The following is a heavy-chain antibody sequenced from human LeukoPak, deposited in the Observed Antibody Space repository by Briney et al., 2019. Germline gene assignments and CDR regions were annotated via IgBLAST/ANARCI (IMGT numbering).Heavy chain of an antibody. CDR1: GFIFSSYW. J-gene: IGHJ4*02. Sequence: PGGSLRLSCAASGFIFSSYWMSWVRQAPGKGLEWVANIKHDGSEKYYVDSVKGRFTISRDNAKNSLYLQLNSLRAEDTAVYYCARITGIAAAGDYWGQGTLVTVSS. D-gene: IGHD6-13*01. V-gene: IGHV3-7*04. CDR2: IKHDGSEK. CDR3: ARITGIAAAGDY.